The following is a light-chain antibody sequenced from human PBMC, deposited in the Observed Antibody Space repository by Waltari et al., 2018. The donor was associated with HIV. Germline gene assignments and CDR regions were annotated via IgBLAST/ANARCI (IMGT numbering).Light chain of an antibody. V-gene: IGKV2-28*01. CDR3: MQGLQAPYT. CDR1: HSLLHVNGYNY. Sequence: DIVLTQFPLSLPVTPGEPASISCRSNHSLLHVNGYNYLGWFLQKPGLSPQLLIYLGFNRASGVPGRFSGSGSGTDFTLKITRVEAEDIGIYYCMQGLQAPYTFGQGTKLE. J-gene: IGKJ2*01. CDR2: LGF.